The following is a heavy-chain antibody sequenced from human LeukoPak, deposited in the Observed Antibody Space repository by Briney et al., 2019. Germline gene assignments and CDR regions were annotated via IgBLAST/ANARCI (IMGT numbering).Heavy chain of an antibody. CDR1: GYTFTSYD. J-gene: IGHJ4*02. CDR2: MNPNSGNT. V-gene: IGHV1-8*01. CDR3: VRSGSFYYFDY. D-gene: IGHD1-26*01. Sequence: ASVKVSCKASGYTFTSYDINWVRQATGQGLEWMGWMNPNSGNTGYAQKFQGRVTMTRNTSISTAYMELSRLRSEDTAVYYCVRSGSFYYFDYWGQGTLVTVSS.